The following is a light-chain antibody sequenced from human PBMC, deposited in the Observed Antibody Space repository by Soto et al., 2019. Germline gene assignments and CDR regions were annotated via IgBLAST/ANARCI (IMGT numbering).Light chain of an antibody. CDR3: LQYDDWRT. J-gene: IGKJ1*01. V-gene: IGKV3-11*01. CDR2: QTS. Sequence: EIVLTQSPATLSSFPGDRVTLSCRASQYINTRLAWYQHRPGQSPRLLIYQTSLRAAGIPARFSASGSGTDFTLTISDVQPEDFALYYCLQYDDWRTFGQGTQVE. CDR1: QYINTR.